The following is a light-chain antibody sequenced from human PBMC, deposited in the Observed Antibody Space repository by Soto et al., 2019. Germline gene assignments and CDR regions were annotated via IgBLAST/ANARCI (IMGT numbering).Light chain of an antibody. J-gene: IGKJ5*01. CDR3: QQRSNWIT. CDR1: QSVSSY. V-gene: IGKV3-11*01. CDR2: DAS. Sequence: EIVLTQSPATLSLSPGERATLSCSASQSVSSYLAWYQQKPGQAPRLLIYDASNRSTGIPARFSGSGSATDFTLTISSLEPEDFAGYYCQQRSNWITFGQGTRLEIK.